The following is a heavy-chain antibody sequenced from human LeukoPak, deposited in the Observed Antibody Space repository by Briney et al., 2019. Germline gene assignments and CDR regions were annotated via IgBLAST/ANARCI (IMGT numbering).Heavy chain of an antibody. J-gene: IGHJ4*02. D-gene: IGHD2-2*01. CDR3: AGQYCSSTTCYDLFDY. CDR2: IYYSGST. CDR1: GGSISSSSYY. Sequence: SETLSLTCTVSGGSISSSSYYWGWIRQPPGKGREWIGSIYYSGSTYYNPSLKSRVTISVDTSKNHFSLKLSSVTAADTALYYCAGQYCSSTTCYDLFDYWGQGTLVTVSS. V-gene: IGHV4-39*01.